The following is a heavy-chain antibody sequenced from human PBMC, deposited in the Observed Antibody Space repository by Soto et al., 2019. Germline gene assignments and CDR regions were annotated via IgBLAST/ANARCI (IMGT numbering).Heavy chain of an antibody. CDR1: GFTFSSFV. V-gene: IGHV3-23*01. CDR2: IIPGADVS. CDR3: VRRAITATTKWGAFDV. J-gene: IGHJ3*01. Sequence: EVQLLGSGGGLVQPGGSLRLSCAASGFTFSSFVMNWVRQAPGKGLEWVSTIIPGADVSHYTDSVKGRFTISRDNSRRTLHLQMDSLRVEDAAVYFCVRRAITATTKWGAFDVWGQGTAVTVSS. D-gene: IGHD1-20*01.